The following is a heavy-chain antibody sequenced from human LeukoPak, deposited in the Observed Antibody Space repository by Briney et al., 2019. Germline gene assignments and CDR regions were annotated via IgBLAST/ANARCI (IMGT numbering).Heavy chain of an antibody. Sequence: ASVKVSCKASGYTFTSYCMRWVRQAPGQGLEWMEMISASGGSTSYAQKFQGRVTMTRDTSTSTVYMELSSLRSEDTAVYYCARDGGYSPKCYYGMDVWGQGTTVTVSS. V-gene: IGHV1-46*01. J-gene: IGHJ6*02. CDR1: GYTFTSYC. CDR3: ARDGGYSPKCYYGMDV. CDR2: ISASGGST. D-gene: IGHD5-18*01.